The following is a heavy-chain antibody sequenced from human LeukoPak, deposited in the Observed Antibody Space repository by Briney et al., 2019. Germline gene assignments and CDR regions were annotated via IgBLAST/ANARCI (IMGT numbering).Heavy chain of an antibody. CDR2: IYSGGST. Sequence: GGSLRLSCAASGFTVSSNYMSWVRQAPGKGLEWVSIIYSGGSTYYADSVKGRFTISRDNSKNTLYLQMNSLRAEDTAVYYCARGGGLMGDYFDYWGQGTLVTVSS. J-gene: IGHJ4*02. CDR3: ARGGGLMGDYFDY. CDR1: GFTVSSNY. D-gene: IGHD1-26*01. V-gene: IGHV3-66*01.